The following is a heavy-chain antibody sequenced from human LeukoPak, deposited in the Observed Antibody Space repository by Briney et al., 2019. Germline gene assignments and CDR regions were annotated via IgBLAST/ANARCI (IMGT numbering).Heavy chain of an antibody. CDR2: ISGSGGST. CDR1: GFTFSSYA. J-gene: IGHJ4*02. Sequence: PGGSLRLSCAASGFTFSSYAVTWVRQAPGKGLEWVSAISGSGGSTYYADSVKGRFTVSRDNSKNTLYLQMNSLRAEDTAVYYCASRSGSYPFDYWGQGTLVTVSS. CDR3: ASRSGSYPFDY. V-gene: IGHV3-23*01. D-gene: IGHD3-10*01.